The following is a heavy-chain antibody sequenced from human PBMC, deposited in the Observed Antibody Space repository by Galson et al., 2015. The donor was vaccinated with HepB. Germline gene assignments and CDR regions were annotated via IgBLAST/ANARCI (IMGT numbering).Heavy chain of an antibody. CDR1: GFTFSNYG. V-gene: IGHV3-30*18. J-gene: IGHJ4*02. CDR3: AKDRNYDFWRGPRTRDDTPSDY. Sequence: SLRLSCAASGFTFSNYGMHWVRQAPGKGLEWVAVISNDGNTEYYADSVKGRFTISRDNSQNTLYLQVNSLRTEDTALYYCAKDRNYDFWRGPRTRDDTPSDYWGQGTLVTVSS. D-gene: IGHD3-3*01. CDR2: ISNDGNTE.